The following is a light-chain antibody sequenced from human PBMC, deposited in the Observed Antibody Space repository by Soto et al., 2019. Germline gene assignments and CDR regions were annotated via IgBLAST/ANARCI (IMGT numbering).Light chain of an antibody. CDR3: QQYNSYS. CDR1: QSISSW. CDR2: DAS. V-gene: IGKV1-5*02. J-gene: IGKJ5*01. Sequence: DIQMTQSPSTLSASVGDRVIIVCRASQSISSWLAWYQQKPGKAPKLLIYDASSLESGVPSRFSGSGSGTEFTLTISSLQPDDFATYYCQQYNSYSFGQGTRLEI.